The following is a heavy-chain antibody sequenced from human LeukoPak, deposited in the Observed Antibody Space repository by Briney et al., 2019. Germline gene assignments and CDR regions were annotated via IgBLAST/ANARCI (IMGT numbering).Heavy chain of an antibody. CDR1: GYTFTGYY. CDR2: INPNSGGT. V-gene: IGHV1-2*02. J-gene: IGHJ4*02. CDR3: ARDLGYCTNGVCSDY. Sequence: AASVKVSCKASGYTFTGYYMHWVRQAPGQGLEWMGWINPNSGGTNYAQKFRGRVTMTRDTSISTAYKELSRLRSDDTAVYYCARDLGYCTNGVCSDYWGQGTLVTVSS. D-gene: IGHD2-8*01.